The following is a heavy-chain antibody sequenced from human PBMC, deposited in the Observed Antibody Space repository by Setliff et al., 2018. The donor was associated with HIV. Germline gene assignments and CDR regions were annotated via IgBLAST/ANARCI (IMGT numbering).Heavy chain of an antibody. Sequence: ESLKISCKGSGYSFTSYWIGWVRQMPGKGLEWMGIIYPSDSDIRYSPSFQGQVTISADKSTNTAYLQGSSLKASDTAIYYCARRKGGGYNLYYFDFWGQGTLVTVSS. CDR2: IYPSDSDI. J-gene: IGHJ4*02. V-gene: IGHV5-51*01. D-gene: IGHD5-12*01. CDR3: ARRKGGGYNLYYFDF. CDR1: GYSFTSYW.